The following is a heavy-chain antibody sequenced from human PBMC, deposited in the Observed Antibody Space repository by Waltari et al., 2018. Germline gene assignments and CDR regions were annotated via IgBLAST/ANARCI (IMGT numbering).Heavy chain of an antibody. CDR3: ARERNIYCGGDCRAPIDY. CDR1: GFIFRNYA. V-gene: IGHV3-30-3*01. D-gene: IGHD2-21*01. Sequence: QVQLVESGGGVVQPGRSLRLSCAASGFIFRNYAMHWVRQAPGKGLDWVGVISIEDGSNKYYADSVRGRFTISRDNSKNMVYLQMNSLRGEDTAVYYCARERNIYCGGDCRAPIDYWGQGTLVTVSS. CDR2: ISIEDGSNK. J-gene: IGHJ4*02.